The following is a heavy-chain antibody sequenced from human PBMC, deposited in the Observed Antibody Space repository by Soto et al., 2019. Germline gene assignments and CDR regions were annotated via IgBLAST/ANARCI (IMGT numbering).Heavy chain of an antibody. CDR1: GYTVTGYG. CDR2: ISAYNGNT. D-gene: IGHD1-1*01. Sequence: ASVKVSYKASGYTVTGYGFSWVRQAPGQGLEWMGWISAYNGNTNYAQKLQGRVTMTTDTSTSTAYMELRSLRSDDTAVYYCARGPWNDAFPLAPSGYWGQGTLLPVSS. CDR3: ARGPWNDAFPLAPSGY. J-gene: IGHJ4*02. V-gene: IGHV1-18*01.